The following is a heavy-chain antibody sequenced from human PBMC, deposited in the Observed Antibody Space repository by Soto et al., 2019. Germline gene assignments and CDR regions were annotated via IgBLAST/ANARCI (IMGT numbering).Heavy chain of an antibody. Sequence: QVQLVQSGAEVKKPGSSVKVSCKASGGTFSSLAISWVRQSPGQGLEWMGGHVPVFGTANYAQNFQDRVTITADKSTSTSYMELSSLTSEDTAVYYCARSPGVFDYWGKGTLVTVSS. CDR1: GGTFSSLA. D-gene: IGHD3-10*01. CDR2: HVPVFGTA. J-gene: IGHJ4*02. CDR3: ARSPGVFDY. V-gene: IGHV1-69*06.